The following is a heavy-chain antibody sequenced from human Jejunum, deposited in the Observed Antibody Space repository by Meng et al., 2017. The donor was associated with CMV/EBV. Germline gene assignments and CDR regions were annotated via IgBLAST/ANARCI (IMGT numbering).Heavy chain of an antibody. CDR3: ARDPDSIDGVSFDF. CDR1: GFTFSGNW. CDR2: INQGGNRK. Sequence: EVLLVGAGGRWVQPGGSRGPSCEASGFTFSGNWMNWVRQAPGKGPEWVANINQGGNRKYYVDSVKGRFTISRDNARNSVYLQLDSLRTEDTAVYYCARDPDSIDGVSFDFWGQGTLVTVSS. J-gene: IGHJ4*02. V-gene: IGHV3-7*04. D-gene: IGHD2-21*01.